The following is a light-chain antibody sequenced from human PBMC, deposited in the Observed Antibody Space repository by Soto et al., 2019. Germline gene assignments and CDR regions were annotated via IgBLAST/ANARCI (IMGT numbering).Light chain of an antibody. Sequence: VLTQSPATLSLSPGDRATLSCRASQSVSSHFAWYQQKSGQAPRLRIYDASKRATGIPARLSGSGSGTDFTLTISSIEPEDFAVYYCQQRSNWPTFGQGTRLEIK. CDR3: QQRSNWPT. CDR1: QSVSSH. V-gene: IGKV3-11*01. CDR2: DAS. J-gene: IGKJ5*01.